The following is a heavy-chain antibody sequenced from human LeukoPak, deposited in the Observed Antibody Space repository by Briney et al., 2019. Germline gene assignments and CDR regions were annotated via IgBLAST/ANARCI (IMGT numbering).Heavy chain of an antibody. Sequence: SETLSLTCTVSGYSISSGYYWGWIRQPPGKGLEWIGSIYHSGSTYYNPSLKSRVTISVDTSKNQFSLKLSSVTAADTAVYYCARDDYDFWSAYYYYYYMDVWGKGTTVTVSS. CDR3: ARDDYDFWSAYYYYYYMDV. CDR2: IYHSGST. CDR1: GYSISSGYY. D-gene: IGHD3-3*01. V-gene: IGHV4-38-2*02. J-gene: IGHJ6*03.